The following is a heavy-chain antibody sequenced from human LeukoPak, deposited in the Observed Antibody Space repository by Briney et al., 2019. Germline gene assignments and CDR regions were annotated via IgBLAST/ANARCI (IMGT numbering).Heavy chain of an antibody. Sequence: PSETLSLTCTVSGGSISSGSYYWSWLRQPAGKGLEWIGRIYTSGSTNYNPSLKSRVTISVDTSKNQFSLKLSPVTAAYTAVYYCSREFTIFGSFDIWGQGTMVTVSS. CDR1: GGSISSGSYY. CDR3: SREFTIFGSFDI. J-gene: IGHJ3*02. V-gene: IGHV4-61*02. D-gene: IGHD3-3*01. CDR2: IYTSGST.